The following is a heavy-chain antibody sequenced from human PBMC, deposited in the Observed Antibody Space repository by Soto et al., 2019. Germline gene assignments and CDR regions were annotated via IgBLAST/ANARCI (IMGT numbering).Heavy chain of an antibody. V-gene: IGHV4-34*01. CDR3: ASVYSSSRYYYYYMDV. J-gene: IGHJ6*03. Sequence: SETLSLTCAVYGGSFSGYYWSWIRQPPGKGLEWIGEINHSGSTNYNPSLKSRVTISVDTSKNQFYLKLSSVTDADTAVYYCASVYSSSRYYYYYMDVWGKGTTVTVSS. D-gene: IGHD6-6*01. CDR2: INHSGST. CDR1: GGSFSGYY.